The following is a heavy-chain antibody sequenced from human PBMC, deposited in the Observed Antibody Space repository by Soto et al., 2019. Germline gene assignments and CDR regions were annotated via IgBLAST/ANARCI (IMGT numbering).Heavy chain of an antibody. J-gene: IGHJ5*02. CDR2: VYYIGNT. V-gene: IGHV4-31*03. D-gene: IGHD6-13*01. Sequence: QVQLQESGPGLVKPSQTLSLTCTVSGVSISSGGYYWSWFRQHPGKGLEWIGYVYYIGNTYYNPSLRSRVTIPVDTSKNQFSRKRSSVTAADTDVYYDARDQRSWYNWFDPWRQGTMVTVSS. CDR1: GVSISSGGYY. CDR3: ARDQRSWYNWFDP.